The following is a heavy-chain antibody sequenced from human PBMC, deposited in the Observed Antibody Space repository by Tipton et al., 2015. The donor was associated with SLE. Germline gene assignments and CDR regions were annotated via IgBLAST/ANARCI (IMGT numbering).Heavy chain of an antibody. CDR3: ASEPYYYDSSGYSSFDY. CDR1: GGSFSGYY. J-gene: IGHJ4*02. CDR2: INHSGST. Sequence: TLSLTCAVYGGSFSGYYWNWIRQPPGKGLEWIGEINHSGSTNYNPSLKSRVTISVDTSKNQFSLKLSSVTAADTAVYYCASEPYYYDSSGYSSFDYWGQGTLVTVSS. D-gene: IGHD3-22*01. V-gene: IGHV4-34*01.